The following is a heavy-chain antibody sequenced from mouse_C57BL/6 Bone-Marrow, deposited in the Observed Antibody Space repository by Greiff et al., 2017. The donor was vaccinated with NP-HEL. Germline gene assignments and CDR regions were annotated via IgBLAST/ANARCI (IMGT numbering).Heavy chain of an antibody. D-gene: IGHD4-1*01. CDR3: ARRANWYYAMDY. J-gene: IGHJ4*01. V-gene: IGHV3-1*01. Sequence: EVMLVESGPGMVKPSQSLSLTCTVTGYSITSGYDWHWIRHFPGNKLEWMGYISYSGSTNYNPSLKSRISITHDTSKNHFFLKLNSVTTEDTATYYGARRANWYYAMDYWGQGTSVTVSS. CDR1: GYSITSGYD. CDR2: ISYSGST.